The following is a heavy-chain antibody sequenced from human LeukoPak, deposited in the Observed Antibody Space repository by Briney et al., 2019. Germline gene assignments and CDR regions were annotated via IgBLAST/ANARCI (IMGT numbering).Heavy chain of an antibody. CDR1: GGSISSYY. CDR3: ARVGGRDYYDSSGYYYPEYFQH. D-gene: IGHD3-22*01. V-gene: IGHV4-59*01. CDR2: IYYSGST. J-gene: IGHJ1*01. Sequence: ASETLSLTCTVSGGSISSYYWSWIRQPPGKGLEWIGYIYYSGSTNYNPSLKSRVTISVGTSKNQFSLKLSSVTAADTAVYYCARVGGRDYYDSSGYYYPEYFQHWGQGTLVTVSS.